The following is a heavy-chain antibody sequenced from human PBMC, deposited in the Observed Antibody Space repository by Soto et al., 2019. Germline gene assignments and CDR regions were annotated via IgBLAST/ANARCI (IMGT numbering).Heavy chain of an antibody. D-gene: IGHD5-18*01. V-gene: IGHV3-23*01. CDR2: ISARGGST. J-gene: IGHJ6*02. CDR1: GFTFSSYT. Sequence: GGSLRLSCAASGFTFSSYTMNWVRQAPGKGLEWVSLISARGGSTYYADSVKGRFTISRDNSKNTLYLQMNSLRAEDTGVYYCPRDQKTDTTQLDYGMDVWGQGTAVTVSS. CDR3: PRDQKTDTTQLDYGMDV.